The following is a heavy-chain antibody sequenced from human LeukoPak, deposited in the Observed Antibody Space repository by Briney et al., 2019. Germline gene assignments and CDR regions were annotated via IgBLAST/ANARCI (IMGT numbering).Heavy chain of an antibody. J-gene: IGHJ4*02. D-gene: IGHD3-10*01. CDR1: GAAIRGFY. CDR2: IYYRGSA. Sequence: PSETLSLTCTVSGAAIRGFYWSWIRQPPGKGPEWIGYIYYRGSANYNPSLKSRVTISVDTSKNQFSLKLTSVTAADTAVYYCARAGVYYASGSYLAYWGQGTLVTVSS. CDR3: ARAGVYYASGSYLAY. V-gene: IGHV4-59*01.